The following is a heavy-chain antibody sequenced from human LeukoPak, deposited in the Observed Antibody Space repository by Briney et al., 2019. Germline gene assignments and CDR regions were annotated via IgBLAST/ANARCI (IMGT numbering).Heavy chain of an antibody. D-gene: IGHD2-15*01. V-gene: IGHV4-39*01. CDR2: IYYSGST. CDR3: ASRATRGYYYYYYMDV. CDR1: GGSISSSSYY. J-gene: IGHJ6*03. Sequence: SETLSLTCTVPGGSISSSSYYWGWIRQPPGKGLEWIGSIYYSGSTYYNPSLKSRVTISVDTSKNQFSLKLSSVTAADTAVYYCASRATRGYYYYYYMDVWGKGTTVTVSS.